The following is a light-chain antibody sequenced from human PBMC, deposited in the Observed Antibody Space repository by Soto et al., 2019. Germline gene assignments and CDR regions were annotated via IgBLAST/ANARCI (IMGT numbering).Light chain of an antibody. CDR2: EVS. Sequence: QSVLTQPPSASGSPGKSVTISCTGTSSDVGAYKYVSWYQQYPGKAPKLMIYEVSKRPSGVPDRFSGSKSGNTASLTVSGLQAEDEADYYCTSYAGSNIGVFGGGTKLTVL. J-gene: IGLJ3*02. CDR3: TSYAGSNIGV. CDR1: SSDVGAYKY. V-gene: IGLV2-8*01.